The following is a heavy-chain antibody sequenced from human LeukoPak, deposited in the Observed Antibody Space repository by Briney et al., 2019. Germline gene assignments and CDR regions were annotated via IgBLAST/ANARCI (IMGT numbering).Heavy chain of an antibody. CDR2: IYHSGST. CDR1: GGSISSSSYY. CDR3: AQTSRNGGIAARRHHWYFDL. V-gene: IGHV4-39*07. J-gene: IGHJ2*01. D-gene: IGHD6-6*01. Sequence: SETLSLTCTVSGGSISSSSYYWGWIRQPPGKGLEWIGSIYHSGSTYHNPSLKSRVTISLDTSKNQFSLKLTSVTAADTAVYYCAQTSRNGGIAARRHHWYFDLWGRGTLVTVSS.